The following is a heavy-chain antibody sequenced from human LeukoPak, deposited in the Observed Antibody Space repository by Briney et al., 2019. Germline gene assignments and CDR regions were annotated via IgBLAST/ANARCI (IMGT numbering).Heavy chain of an antibody. J-gene: IGHJ4*02. D-gene: IGHD6-13*01. CDR2: IIPIFGTA. V-gene: IGHV1-69*06. Sequence: SVKVSCKASGGTFSSYAISWVRQAPGQGLEWTGGIIPIFGTANYAQKFQGRVTITADKSTSTAYMELSSLRSEDTAVYYCAREGSIAAAGRYFDYWGQGTLVTVSS. CDR1: GGTFSSYA. CDR3: AREGSIAAAGRYFDY.